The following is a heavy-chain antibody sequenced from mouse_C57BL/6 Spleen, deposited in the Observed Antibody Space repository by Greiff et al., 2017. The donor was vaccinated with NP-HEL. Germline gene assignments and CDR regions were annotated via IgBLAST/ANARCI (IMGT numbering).Heavy chain of an antibody. CDR3: ARTLYGSSPFDY. V-gene: IGHV1-69*01. Sequence: VQLQQPGAELVMPGASVKLSCKASGYTFTSYWMHWVKQRPGQGLEWIGEIDPSDSYTNYNQKFKGKSTLTVDKSSSTAYMQLSSLTSEDSAVYYCARTLYGSSPFDYWGQGTTLTVSS. D-gene: IGHD1-1*01. CDR1: GYTFTSYW. CDR2: IDPSDSYT. J-gene: IGHJ2*01.